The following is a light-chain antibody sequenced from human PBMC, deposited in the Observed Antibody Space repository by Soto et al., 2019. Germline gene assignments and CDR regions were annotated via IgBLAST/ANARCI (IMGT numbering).Light chain of an antibody. CDR3: QHYNNWPRT. CDR2: GAS. Sequence: EIVMTQSPATLSVSPGERATLSCRASQSVSSNLAWYQQKPGQAPRLLIYGASTRATGIPARFSGSGSGPEFTLTISILQSEDFAVYYCQHYNNWPRTFGQGTKVEIK. CDR1: QSVSSN. V-gene: IGKV3-15*01. J-gene: IGKJ1*01.